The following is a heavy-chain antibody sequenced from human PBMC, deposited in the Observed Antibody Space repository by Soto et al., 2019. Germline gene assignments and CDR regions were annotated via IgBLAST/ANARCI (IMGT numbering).Heavy chain of an antibody. D-gene: IGHD3-22*01. Sequence: LRLSCAASGFTFSSYWMHWVRQAPGKGLVWVSRINSDGSSTSYADSVKGRFTISRDNAKNTLYLQMNSLRAEDTAVYYCARAVYDSSGYYYYFRGHYFDYWGQGTLVTVSS. CDR1: GFTFSSYW. V-gene: IGHV3-74*01. CDR3: ARAVYDSSGYYYYFRGHYFDY. CDR2: INSDGSST. J-gene: IGHJ4*02.